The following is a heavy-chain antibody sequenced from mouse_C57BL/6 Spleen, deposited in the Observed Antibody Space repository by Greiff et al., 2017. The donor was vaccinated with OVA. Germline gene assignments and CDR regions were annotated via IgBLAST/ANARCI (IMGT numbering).Heavy chain of an antibody. J-gene: IGHJ4*01. Sequence: EVKLQESGPELVKPGASVKMSCKASGYTFTDYNMHWVKQSHGKSLEWIGYINPNNGGTSYNQKFKGKATLTVNKSSSTAYMELRSLTSEDSAVYYCAREDYDWDYYAMDYWGQGTSVTVSS. CDR3: AREDYDWDYYAMDY. D-gene: IGHD2-4*01. CDR1: GYTFTDYN. CDR2: INPNNGGT. V-gene: IGHV1-22*01.